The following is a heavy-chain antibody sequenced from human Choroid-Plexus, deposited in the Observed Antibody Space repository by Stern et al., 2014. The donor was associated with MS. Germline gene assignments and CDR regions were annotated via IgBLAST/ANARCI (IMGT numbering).Heavy chain of an antibody. CDR3: AKDRQYLTYFFDH. J-gene: IGHJ5*02. D-gene: IGHD2/OR15-2a*01. CDR1: GFTFGSCA. V-gene: IGHV3-30*18. Sequence: VQLVESGGGVVQPGRPLGLSWVASGFTFGSCAMHWVRQAPGKGLEWVAGVSYDGSNKYYADSVKVRFTIARDNSQNTLYMQMSSLRPEDRAVYYCAKDRQYLTYFFDHWGQGSLVTVSS. CDR2: VSYDGSNK.